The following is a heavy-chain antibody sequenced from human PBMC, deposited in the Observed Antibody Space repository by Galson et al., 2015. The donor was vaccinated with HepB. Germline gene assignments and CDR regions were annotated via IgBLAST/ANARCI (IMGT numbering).Heavy chain of an antibody. Sequence: SVKVSCKASGYTFTSYGINWVRQATGQGLEWMGWMNPNSGNTSYAQKFQGRVTMTRNTSISTAYMELRILRSEDTAVYYCATSIVVVPAAIEFAFDIWGQGTMVTVSS. CDR2: MNPNSGNT. CDR1: GYTFTSYG. V-gene: IGHV1-8*01. CDR3: ATSIVVVPAAIEFAFDI. J-gene: IGHJ3*02. D-gene: IGHD2-2*02.